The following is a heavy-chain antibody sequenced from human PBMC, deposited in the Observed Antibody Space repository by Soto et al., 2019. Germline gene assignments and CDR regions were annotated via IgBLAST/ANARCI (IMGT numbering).Heavy chain of an antibody. CDR2: ISAYYGNT. CDR3: ARDLTAAGRAVASY. D-gene: IGHD6-13*01. J-gene: IGHJ4*02. V-gene: IGHV1-18*01. Sequence: QLVQSGAEVKTPGASVKVSCKASGYTFINYGITWVRQAPGQGLEWMGWISAYYGNTNYAQRLQGRVTLTTDTSTNTAYMELGSLRSDDTAVYYCARDLTAAGRAVASYWGQGTLVTVSS. CDR1: GYTFINYG.